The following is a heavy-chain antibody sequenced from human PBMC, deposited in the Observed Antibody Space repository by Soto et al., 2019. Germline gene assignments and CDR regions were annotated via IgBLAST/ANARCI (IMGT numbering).Heavy chain of an antibody. Sequence: SETLSLTCTVSGGSISSSSYYWGWIRQPPGKGLEWIGSIYYSGSTYYNQSLKSRVTISVDTSKNQFSLKLSSVTAADTAVYYCARHGGSGVDYWGQGTLVTVSS. D-gene: IGHD6-19*01. CDR3: ARHGGSGVDY. J-gene: IGHJ4*02. CDR2: IYYSGST. V-gene: IGHV4-39*01. CDR1: GGSISSSSYY.